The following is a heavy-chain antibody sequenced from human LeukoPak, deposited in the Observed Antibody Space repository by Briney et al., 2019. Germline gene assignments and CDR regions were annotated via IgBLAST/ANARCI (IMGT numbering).Heavy chain of an antibody. Sequence: ASVKVSCKASGYTFTSYGISWVRQAPGQGLEWMGWISAYNGNTNYAQKLQGRVTMTTDTSTSTAYTELRSLRSDDTAVYYCARDYIAAAGPIDYWGQGTLVTVSS. CDR3: ARDYIAAAGPIDY. CDR1: GYTFTSYG. CDR2: ISAYNGNT. J-gene: IGHJ4*02. V-gene: IGHV1-18*01. D-gene: IGHD6-13*01.